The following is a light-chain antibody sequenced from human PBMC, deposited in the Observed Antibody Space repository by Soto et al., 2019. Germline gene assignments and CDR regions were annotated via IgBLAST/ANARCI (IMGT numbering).Light chain of an antibody. CDR3: QSFDTSLSGFVV. CDR1: SSNIGAGYD. Sequence: QTVVTQPPSMSGAPGQRVTISCTGSSSNIGAGYDVHWYQQHPGTAPKLLIFDNNNRPSGVPDRFSGSKSDTSASLAITGLLAEDEADYYCQSFDTSLSGFVVFGGGTKLTVL. CDR2: DNN. V-gene: IGLV1-40*01. J-gene: IGLJ2*01.